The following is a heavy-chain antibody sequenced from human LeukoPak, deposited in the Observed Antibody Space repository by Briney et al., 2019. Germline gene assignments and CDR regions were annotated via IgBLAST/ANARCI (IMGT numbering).Heavy chain of an antibody. CDR2: INPNSGAT. CDR1: GYTFTGYY. CDR3: ARVALNTVTERLFDP. V-gene: IGHV1-2*02. D-gene: IGHD4-17*01. Sequence: ASVKVSCKASGYTFTGYYVHWVRQAPGQGLEWMGWINPNSGATNYAQKFQGRVTMTRDTSISTAYMELSRLISDDTAVYHCARVALNTVTERLFDPWGQGTLVTVSS. J-gene: IGHJ5*01.